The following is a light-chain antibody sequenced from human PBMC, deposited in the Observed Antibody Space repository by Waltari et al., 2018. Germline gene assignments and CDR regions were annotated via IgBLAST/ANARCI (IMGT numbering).Light chain of an antibody. Sequence: DIQMTQSPSSLSASVGDRVTITCRASQSISSYFNWYQAKPGKAPKLLIHAASHLQSGGPSRFSGSGSAKDFTLIISSLQPEDYVTYYCRQSYSTPPYTFGQGTSLAIK. J-gene: IGKJ2*01. V-gene: IGKV1-39*01. CDR3: RQSYSTPPYT. CDR1: QSISSY. CDR2: AAS.